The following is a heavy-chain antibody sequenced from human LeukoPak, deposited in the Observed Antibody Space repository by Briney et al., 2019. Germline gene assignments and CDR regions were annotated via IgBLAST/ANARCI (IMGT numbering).Heavy chain of an antibody. CDR1: GYTFTGYY. V-gene: IGHV1-2*02. J-gene: IGHJ4*02. CDR2: INPDSGGT. Sequence: ASVKVSCKASGYTFTGYYMHWVRQAPGQGLEWMGWINPDSGGTNYAQKFQGRVTMTRDTSISTAYMELNRLRSDDTAVYYCARDRDYGSGIFDYWGQGTLVTVSS. CDR3: ARDRDYGSGIFDY. D-gene: IGHD3-10*01.